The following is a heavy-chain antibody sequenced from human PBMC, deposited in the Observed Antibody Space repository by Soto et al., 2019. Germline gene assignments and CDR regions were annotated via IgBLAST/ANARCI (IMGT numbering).Heavy chain of an antibody. Sequence: QVQLVESGGGVVQPGRSLRLSCAASGFTFSSYGMHWVRQAPGKGLEWVAVISYDGSNKYYADSVKGRFTISRDNSKNTLYLQMNSLRAEDTAVYYCAKSLDSSGLYWGQGTLVTVSS. V-gene: IGHV3-30*18. D-gene: IGHD3-22*01. CDR2: ISYDGSNK. CDR3: AKSLDSSGLY. J-gene: IGHJ4*02. CDR1: GFTFSSYG.